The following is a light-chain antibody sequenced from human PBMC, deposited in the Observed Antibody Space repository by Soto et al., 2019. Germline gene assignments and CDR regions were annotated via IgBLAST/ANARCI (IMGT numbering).Light chain of an antibody. Sequence: DIQMTQSPSTLSASVGDRVTITCRASHSISSWLAWYQQKPGKAPKRLIYKASTLKTGIPARFSGSGSGTEFTLTISSLQPDDFATYYCQHYNSYSAAFGQGTKVDIK. V-gene: IGKV1-5*03. CDR1: HSISSW. CDR3: QHYNSYSAA. J-gene: IGKJ1*01. CDR2: KAS.